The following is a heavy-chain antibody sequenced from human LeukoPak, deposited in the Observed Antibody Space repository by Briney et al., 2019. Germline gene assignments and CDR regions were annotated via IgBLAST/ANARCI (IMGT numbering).Heavy chain of an antibody. V-gene: IGHV4-59*08. CDR1: GGSISSHY. J-gene: IGHJ4*02. D-gene: IGHD1-26*01. CDR3: ARQSGGGSYYYFDY. CDR2: IYYTGST. Sequence: SETVSLTCTVSGGSISSHYWSWTRQPPGKGLEWLGYIYYTGSTNYNPSFKSRVTISLDTSKTQFSLKLTSVTAADTAVYYCARQSGGGSYYYFDYWGQGTLVTVSS.